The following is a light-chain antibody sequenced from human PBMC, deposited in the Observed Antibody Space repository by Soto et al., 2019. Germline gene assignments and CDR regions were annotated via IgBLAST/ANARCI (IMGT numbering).Light chain of an antibody. CDR1: QGIGND. J-gene: IGKJ4*01. CDR2: AAS. Sequence: DIQMTQSPSSLSASVGDRITITCRASQGIGNDFAWYQQKPGQAPKRLISAASSLQSGVPSRFSGSGSGTEFSLTISSLQPEDFATYYCLQHHNYPLTFGGGTKVAIK. CDR3: LQHHNYPLT. V-gene: IGKV1-17*01.